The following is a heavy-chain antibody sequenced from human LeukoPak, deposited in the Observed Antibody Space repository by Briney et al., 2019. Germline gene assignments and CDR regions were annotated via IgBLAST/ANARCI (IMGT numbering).Heavy chain of an antibody. V-gene: IGHV3-49*04. D-gene: IGHD2-15*01. Sequence: GGSLRLSCTASGFTFGDYAMSWVRQAPGKGLEWVGFIRSKAYGGTTEYAASVEGRFTISRDDSKSIAYLRMNSLKTEDTAVYYCTRCSGGSCYLQFDYWGQGTLVTVSS. J-gene: IGHJ4*02. CDR2: IRSKAYGGTT. CDR3: TRCSGGSCYLQFDY. CDR1: GFTFGDYA.